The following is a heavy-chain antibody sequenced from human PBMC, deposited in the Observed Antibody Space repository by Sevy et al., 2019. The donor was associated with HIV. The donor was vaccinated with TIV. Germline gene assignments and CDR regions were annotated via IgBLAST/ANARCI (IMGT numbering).Heavy chain of an antibody. CDR3: AKDVRHDSSGYFDY. J-gene: IGHJ4*01. V-gene: IGHV3-23*01. CDR2: ISGSGVST. D-gene: IGHD3-22*01. CDR1: RFTLRSYA. Sequence: GGSLRLSCAASRFTLRSYAMSWVRQAPGKGLEWVSAISGSGVSTYYADSVKGRFTISRDNSKNTLYLQMNSLRAEDTAVYYCAKDVRHDSSGYFDYWGHGILVTVSS.